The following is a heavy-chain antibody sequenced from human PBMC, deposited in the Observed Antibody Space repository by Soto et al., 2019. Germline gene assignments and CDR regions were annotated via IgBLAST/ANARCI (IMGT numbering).Heavy chain of an antibody. Sequence: QVQLVQSGAEVKKPGASVKVSCKASGYTFTSYDINWVRQATGQGLEWMGWMNPNSGNTGYAQKFQGRVTMTRNTSISTAYMELSSLRSEDTAVYYCARDPRYSSSWYYYGMDVWGQGTTVTVSS. V-gene: IGHV1-8*01. D-gene: IGHD6-13*01. CDR1: GYTFTSYD. CDR3: ARDPRYSSSWYYYGMDV. CDR2: MNPNSGNT. J-gene: IGHJ6*02.